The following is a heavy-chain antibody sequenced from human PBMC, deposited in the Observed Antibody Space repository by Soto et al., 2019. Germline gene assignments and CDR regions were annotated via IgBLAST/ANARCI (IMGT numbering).Heavy chain of an antibody. V-gene: IGHV3-11*06. J-gene: IGHJ5*02. CDR2: ISSSSSYT. CDR3: ARISGISVAGYNWFDP. D-gene: IGHD6-19*01. CDR1: GFTFSDYY. Sequence: GSLRLSCAASGFTFSDYYMSWIRQAPGKGLERVSYISSSSSYTNYADSVKGRFTISRDNAKNSLYLQMNSLRAEDTAVYYCARISGISVAGYNWFDPWGQGTLVTVSS.